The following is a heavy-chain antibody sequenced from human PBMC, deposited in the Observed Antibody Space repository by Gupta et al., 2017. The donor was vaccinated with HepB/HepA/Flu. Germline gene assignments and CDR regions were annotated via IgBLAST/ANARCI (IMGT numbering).Heavy chain of an antibody. V-gene: IGHV3-30-3*01. CDR1: GFTFSSYA. CDR2: ISYDGSNK. Sequence: QVQLVESGGGVVQPGRSLRLSCAASGFTFSSYAMHWVRQAPGKGLEWVAVISYDGSNKYYADSVKGRVTISRDNSKNTLYLQMNSLRAEDTAVYYCARDPIGDSSGYYLYYFDYWGQGTLVTVSS. CDR3: ARDPIGDSSGYYLYYFDY. J-gene: IGHJ4*02. D-gene: IGHD3-22*01.